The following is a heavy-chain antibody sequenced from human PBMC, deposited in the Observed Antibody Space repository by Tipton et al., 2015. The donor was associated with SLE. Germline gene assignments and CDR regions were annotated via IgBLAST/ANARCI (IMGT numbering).Heavy chain of an antibody. CDR2: LYTGGGT. Sequence: TLSLTCTVSGDSISESYLSWIRQPPGKRMEWIGYLYTGGGTNYNPSLQSRVTMSVDTSKNEFSLKLTSVKAADTAVYFCARGPYSTTRGLDYWGHGTLVTVSS. CDR3: ARGPYSTTRGLDY. J-gene: IGHJ4*01. V-gene: IGHV4-4*08. D-gene: IGHD2-2*01. CDR1: GDSISESY.